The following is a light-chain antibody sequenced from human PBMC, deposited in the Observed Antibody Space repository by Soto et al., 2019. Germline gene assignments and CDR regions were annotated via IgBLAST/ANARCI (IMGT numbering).Light chain of an antibody. Sequence: EIVLTQSPATLSLSPGERATLSCRASQSVSSYLAWYQQKPGQAPRLLIYDASNRATGIPARFSGSGSGTDFTHTISSLEPEDFAVYYCQQRSNWPPGTFVPGTKVDIK. J-gene: IGKJ3*01. CDR2: DAS. CDR1: QSVSSY. CDR3: QQRSNWPPGT. V-gene: IGKV3-11*01.